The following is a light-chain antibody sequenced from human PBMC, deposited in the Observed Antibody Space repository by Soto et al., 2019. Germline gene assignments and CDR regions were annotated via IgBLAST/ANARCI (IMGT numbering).Light chain of an antibody. CDR2: DTS. J-gene: IGKJ5*01. CDR1: QGIGDT. CDR3: QQYNNWPPTT. Sequence: EIVMTQSPATLSVSPGEGATLSCRASQGIGDTLAWYQQKPGQIPRLLIYDTSIRAAGVPARFSGSRSGAEFTLTISSLQSEDFAVYYCQQYNNWPPTTFGQGTRLEIK. V-gene: IGKV3-15*01.